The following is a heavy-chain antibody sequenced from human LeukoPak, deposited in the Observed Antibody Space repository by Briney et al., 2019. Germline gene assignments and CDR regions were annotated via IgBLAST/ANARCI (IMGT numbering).Heavy chain of an antibody. V-gene: IGHV3-23*01. J-gene: IGHJ4*02. CDR3: ARAVITVAGQFDS. CDR2: ISGSGGGT. CDR1: GFTFSRYV. D-gene: IGHD6-19*01. Sequence: GGSLRLSCVASGFTFSRYVMSWVRQAPGKGLEWVSAISGSGGGTYYADSVKGRFTISRDNSKNTLYVKMNSLRAEDTAVYFCARAVITVAGQFDSWGRGNLVTVSS.